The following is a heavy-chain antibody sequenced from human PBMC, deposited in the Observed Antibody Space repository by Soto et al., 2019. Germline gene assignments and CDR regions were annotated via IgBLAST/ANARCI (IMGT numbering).Heavy chain of an antibody. J-gene: IGHJ4*02. V-gene: IGHV3-33*01. CDR1: GFTFSTYG. CDR3: ARDLGSTMVRGVIIGGYFDY. CDR2: IWYDGGNK. D-gene: IGHD3-10*01. Sequence: QVQLVESGGGVVQPGRSLRLSCAASGFTFSTYGLHWVRQAPGKGLEWVALIWYDGGNKYYEDSVKGRFTISRENSKNTLYLQMNSLRAEDTAVYYCARDLGSTMVRGVIIGGYFDYWGQGTLVTVSS.